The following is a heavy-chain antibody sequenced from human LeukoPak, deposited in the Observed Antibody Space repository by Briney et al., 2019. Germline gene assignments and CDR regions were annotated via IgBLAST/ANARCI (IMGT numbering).Heavy chain of an antibody. Sequence: GASVKVSCKASGYTFTSYYMHWVRQAPGQGLEWMGWINPNSGDTNFAQKFQGKVTMTRDTSISTAYMELSRLRSDDTAVYYCARGDNYDILTGYQTPSHLSDYWGQGTLVTVSS. CDR2: INPNSGDT. D-gene: IGHD3-9*01. J-gene: IGHJ4*02. CDR3: ARGDNYDILTGYQTPSHLSDY. V-gene: IGHV1-2*02. CDR1: GYTFTSYY.